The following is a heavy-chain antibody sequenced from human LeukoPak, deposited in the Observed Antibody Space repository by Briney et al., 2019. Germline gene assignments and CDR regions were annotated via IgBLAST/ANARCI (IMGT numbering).Heavy chain of an antibody. CDR1: GFTFSSYW. V-gene: IGHV3-74*01. D-gene: IGHD4-17*01. Sequence: GGSLRLSCAASGFTFSSYWMHWVRKAPGKGLVWVSRINSDVSSTSYADFVKGRFTISRDNAKNTLYLQMNSLRAEDTAVYYCARLYGGYGDYYFDYWGQGTLVTVSS. J-gene: IGHJ4*02. CDR3: ARLYGGYGDYYFDY. CDR2: INSDVSST.